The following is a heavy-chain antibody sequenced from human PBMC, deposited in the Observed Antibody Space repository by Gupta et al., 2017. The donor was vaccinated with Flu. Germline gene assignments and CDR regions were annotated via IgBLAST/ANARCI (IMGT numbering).Heavy chain of an antibody. V-gene: IGHV3-73*01. D-gene: IGHD2-2*01. Sequence: EVQLVESGGGLVQPGGSLKLSCAASGFTFSGSAMHWVRQAAGKGLEWIGRIRSKANNYETAYAASVKGRFTISRDDSKNMAYLQMNSLKTEDTAIYYCTTSTYQYCSRKGCYTDYFYYGMDGWGQGTTVTVSS. J-gene: IGHJ6*02. CDR3: TTSTYQYCSRKGCYTDYFYYGMDG. CDR2: IRSKANNYET. CDR1: GFTFSGSA.